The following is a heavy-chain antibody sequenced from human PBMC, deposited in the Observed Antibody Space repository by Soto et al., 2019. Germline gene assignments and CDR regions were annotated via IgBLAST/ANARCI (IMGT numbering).Heavy chain of an antibody. J-gene: IGHJ6*02. D-gene: IGHD3-3*01. CDR2: IYYSGST. CDR3: ARTTYDFWSGYKTDMDV. CDR1: GGSISSYY. V-gene: IGHV4-59*01. Sequence: PSETLSLTCTVSGGSISSYYWSWIRQPPGKGLEWIGYIYYSGSTNYNPSLKSRVTISVDTSKNQFSLKLSSVTAADTAVYYCARTTYDFWSGYKTDMDVWGQGTTVTVSS.